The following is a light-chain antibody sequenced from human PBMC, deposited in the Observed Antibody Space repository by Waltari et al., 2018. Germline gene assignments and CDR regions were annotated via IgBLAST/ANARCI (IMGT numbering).Light chain of an antibody. CDR2: AAS. J-gene: IGKJ2*01. CDR1: QSISSY. Sequence: DIQMTQSPSSLSASVGDRVTITCRASQSISSYLNWYQQKPGKAPKLLTYAASSLQSGVPSRFSGSGSGTDFTLTISSLQPEDFATYFCQQYNSYSTFGQGTKLEIK. V-gene: IGKV1-39*01. CDR3: QQYNSYST.